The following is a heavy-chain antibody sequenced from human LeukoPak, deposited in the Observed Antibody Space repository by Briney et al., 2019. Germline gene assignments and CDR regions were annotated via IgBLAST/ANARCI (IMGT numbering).Heavy chain of an antibody. V-gene: IGHV3-48*01. Sequence: GGSLRLSCAASGFTFSSYSMNWVRQALGKGLEWVSYISSGSSTIYYADSVKGRFTISRDNAKNSLYLQMNSLRAEDTAVYYCARDFPRGYFDYWGQGTLVTVSS. J-gene: IGHJ4*02. CDR1: GFTFSSYS. CDR3: ARDFPRGYFDY. CDR2: ISSGSSTI.